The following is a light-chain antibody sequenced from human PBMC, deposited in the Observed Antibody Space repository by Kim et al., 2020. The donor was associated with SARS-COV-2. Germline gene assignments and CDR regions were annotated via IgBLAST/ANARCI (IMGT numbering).Light chain of an antibody. CDR1: SGINVDAYR. CDR2: YKSDSDK. V-gene: IGLV5-45*03. J-gene: IGLJ3*02. Sequence: QPVLTQPSSLSASPGASASLTCTLRSGINVDAYRIFWYQQKPGSPPQYLLRYKSDSDKQRGSGVPSRFSGFKDASANAAILFISGLQSEDEADYYCMILHSSAWVFGGGTRLTVL. CDR3: MILHSSAWV.